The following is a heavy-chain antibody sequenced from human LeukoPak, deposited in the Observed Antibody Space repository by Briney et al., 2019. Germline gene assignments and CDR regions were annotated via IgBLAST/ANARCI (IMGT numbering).Heavy chain of an antibody. V-gene: IGHV3-23*01. J-gene: IGHJ4*02. Sequence: GGSLRLSCAASGFTFSTYAMTWVRQAPGKGLEWVSLITASAGTTYYADSVKGRFTTSRDNSKNTLFLQMNSLRAEDTALYYCAKDPASGYCTGGTCYDSPFDSWGQGTLVTVSS. CDR1: GFTFSTYA. CDR3: AKDPASGYCTGGTCYDSPFDS. D-gene: IGHD2-15*01. CDR2: ITASAGTT.